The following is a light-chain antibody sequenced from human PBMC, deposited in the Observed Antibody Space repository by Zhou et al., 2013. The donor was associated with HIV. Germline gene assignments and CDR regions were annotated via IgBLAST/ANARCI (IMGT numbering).Light chain of an antibody. CDR1: QSVSSDS. Sequence: EIVLTQSPGTLSLSPGERATLSCRASQSVSSDSLAWYQQKAGQAPRLLIYGTSSRATDIPDRFSGSGSGTDFTLTISRLEPEDFAVYYCQHYLTSPRQWTFGQGTTVEIK. V-gene: IGKV3-20*01. CDR3: QHYLTSPRQWT. CDR2: GTS. J-gene: IGKJ1*01.